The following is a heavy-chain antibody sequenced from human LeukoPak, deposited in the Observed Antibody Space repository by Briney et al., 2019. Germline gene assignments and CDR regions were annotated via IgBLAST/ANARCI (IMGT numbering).Heavy chain of an antibody. Sequence: ASVKLSCKTSGYRFNTYGIHWVRQAPGQGLEWVGWISPYSGNTNYTQKVQGSVSMTTDTSTSTAYMELRSLRSDDTAVYYCARDFSVWVGEFGHSDYWGQGTLVTVSS. CDR3: ARDFSVWVGEFGHSDY. CDR1: GYRFNTYG. V-gene: IGHV1-18*01. CDR2: ISPYSGNT. D-gene: IGHD3-10*01. J-gene: IGHJ4*02.